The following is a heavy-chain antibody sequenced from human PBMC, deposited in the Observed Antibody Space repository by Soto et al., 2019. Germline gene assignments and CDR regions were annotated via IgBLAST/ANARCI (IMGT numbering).Heavy chain of an antibody. J-gene: IGHJ4*02. D-gene: IGHD6-19*01. Sequence: PSETLSRTCTVSGGSISRGGYYWSWIRQHPGKGREGFGYIYYSCCTCYNPSLKSRVTISVDTSKNQFSLKLSSVTAADTAVSYCARGSASHHPGFDYWGQGTLVTVSS. CDR3: ARGSASHHPGFDY. CDR1: GGSISRGGYY. V-gene: IGHV4-31*03. CDR2: IYYSCCT.